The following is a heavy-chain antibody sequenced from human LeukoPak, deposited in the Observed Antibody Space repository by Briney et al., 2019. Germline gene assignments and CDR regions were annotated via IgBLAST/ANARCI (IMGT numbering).Heavy chain of an antibody. D-gene: IGHD6-19*01. J-gene: IGHJ5*02. CDR3: ARDAYSSDLAWFDP. Sequence: SETLSLTCTVSGGSISSGSYYWSWIRQPAGMGLEWIGRIYTSGRTDYNPSLKSRVTISVDTSKNQFSLYVTSMTAADTAVYYCARDAYSSDLAWFDPWGQGTLVTVSS. CDR2: IYTSGRT. CDR1: GGSISSGSYY. V-gene: IGHV4-61*02.